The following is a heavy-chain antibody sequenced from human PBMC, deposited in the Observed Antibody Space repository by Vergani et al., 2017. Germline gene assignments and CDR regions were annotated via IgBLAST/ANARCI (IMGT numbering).Heavy chain of an antibody. CDR3: ARARSPKE. J-gene: IGHJ4*02. CDR1: GFTFSSYW. CDR2: IKQDGREK. V-gene: IGHV3-7*01. D-gene: IGHD6-13*01. Sequence: EVQLVESGGGLVQPGGSLRLPCAASGFTFSSYWMSWGLQAPGKGLEWVANIKQDGREKYYVDSVKGRFTISRENAKNSLYLQMNSLRAEDTAVYYCARARSPKEWGEGTLVTVSS.